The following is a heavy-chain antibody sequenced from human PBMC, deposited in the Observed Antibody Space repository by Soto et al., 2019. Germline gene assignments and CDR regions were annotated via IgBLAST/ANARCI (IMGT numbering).Heavy chain of an antibody. CDR2: ISVDSGNT. V-gene: IGHV1-18*01. D-gene: IGHD4-4*01. CDR1: GYKFSSYA. CDR3: ARRNNAFHI. Sequence: QGQLVQSGAEVKKPGASVKVSCKASGYKFSSYALSWVRQAPGQGLEWLGWISVDSGNTKYVQSLQDRVSMTTGTSTSTEYMELTSLRSEDTAVYYCARRNNAFHIWGQGTMVTVSS. J-gene: IGHJ3*02.